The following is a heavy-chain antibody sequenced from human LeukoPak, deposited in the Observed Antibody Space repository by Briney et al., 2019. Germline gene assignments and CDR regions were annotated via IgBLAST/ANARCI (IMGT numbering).Heavy chain of an antibody. V-gene: IGHV4-4*07. CDR1: GGSISSYY. D-gene: IGHD1-1*01. Sequence: SETLSLTCSVSGGSISSYYWSWIRQPAGKGLEWIGRIHTSGSTHYNPSLKSRVTISVDTSKNQFSLKLSSVTAADTAVYYCARAYNWNDSNDYWGQGTLVTVSS. CDR2: IHTSGST. J-gene: IGHJ4*02. CDR3: ARAYNWNDSNDY.